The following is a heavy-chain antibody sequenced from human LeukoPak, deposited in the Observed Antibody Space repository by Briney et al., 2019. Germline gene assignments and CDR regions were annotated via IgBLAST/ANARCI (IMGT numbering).Heavy chain of an antibody. Sequence: ASVKVSCKASGYTFTSYYIHWVRQAPGQGLEWMGIINPSGGSTSYAQKFQGRVTMTRDTSTSTVYMELSSLRSEDTAVYYCARVGSSGWSLHYYYGMDVWGQGTTVTVSS. CDR1: GYTFTSYY. CDR3: ARVGSSGWSLHYYYGMDV. J-gene: IGHJ6*02. CDR2: INPSGGST. V-gene: IGHV1-46*01. D-gene: IGHD6-19*01.